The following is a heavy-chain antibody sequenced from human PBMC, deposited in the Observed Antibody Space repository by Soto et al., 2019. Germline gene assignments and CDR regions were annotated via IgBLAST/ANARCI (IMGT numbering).Heavy chain of an antibody. CDR3: ARHDYYYGMDV. Sequence: PSETLSLTCAVSGYSISTGFNWGWIRQPPGKGLEWIGSIYYSGSTYYNPSLKSRVTISVDTSKNQFSLKLSSVTAADTAVYYCARHDYYYGMDVWGQGTTVTVSS. CDR2: IYYSGST. CDR1: GYSISTGFN. V-gene: IGHV4-38-2*01. J-gene: IGHJ6*02.